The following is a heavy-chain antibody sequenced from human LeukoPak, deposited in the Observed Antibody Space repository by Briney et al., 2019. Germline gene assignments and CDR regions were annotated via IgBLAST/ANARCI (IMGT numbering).Heavy chain of an antibody. CDR1: GFTFSRYW. CDR3: AELGITMIGGV. V-gene: IGHV3-7*01. CDR2: INEEGNEK. D-gene: IGHD3-10*02. Sequence: QAGGSLRLSCAASGFTFSRYWMSWVRQAPGKGLEWVANINEEGNEKYYVDSVKGRFTISRDNAKNSLYLQMNSLRAEDTAVYYCAELGITMIGGVWGKGTTVTISS. J-gene: IGHJ6*04.